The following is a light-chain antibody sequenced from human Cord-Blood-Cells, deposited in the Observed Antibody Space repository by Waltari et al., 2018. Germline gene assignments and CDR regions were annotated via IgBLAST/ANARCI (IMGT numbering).Light chain of an antibody. J-gene: IGLJ2*01. CDR2: EGS. CDR3: CSYAGSSTVV. Sequence: QSALTQPASVSGSPGQSITISCTGTSSDVGRYNLFSWYQQHPGKAPKLMIYEGSKRPSGVSNRFSASKSGNTASLTISGLQAEDEADYYCCSYAGSSTVVFGGGTKLTVL. CDR1: SSDVGRYNL. V-gene: IGLV2-23*01.